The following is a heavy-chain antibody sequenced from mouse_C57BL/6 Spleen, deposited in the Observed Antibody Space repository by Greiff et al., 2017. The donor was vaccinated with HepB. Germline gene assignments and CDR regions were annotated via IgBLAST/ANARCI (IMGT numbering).Heavy chain of an antibody. D-gene: IGHD1-1*01. CDR1: GYTFTDYE. J-gene: IGHJ4*01. Sequence: VQLQQSGAELVRPGASVTLSCKASGYTFTDYEMHWVKQTPVHGLEWIGAIDPETGGTAYNQKFKGKAILTADKSSSTAYMELRSLTSEDSAVYYCTRCYYGPSRGAMDYWGQGTSVTVSS. CDR2: IDPETGGT. V-gene: IGHV1-15*01. CDR3: TRCYYGPSRGAMDY.